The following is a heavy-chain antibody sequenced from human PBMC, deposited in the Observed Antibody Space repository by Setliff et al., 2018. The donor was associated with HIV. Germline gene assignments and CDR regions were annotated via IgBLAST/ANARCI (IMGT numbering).Heavy chain of an antibody. V-gene: IGHV3-30*02. CDR1: GFRFETFG. J-gene: IGHJ5*02. CDR3: AKGVFDQ. Sequence: GGSLRLSCAASGFRFETFGMYWVRQAPGKGLEWVAFIRYDGSNQYYADSVKGRFTISRDNSKNTLYLQMNSLRAEDTAVYYCAKGVFDQWGQGTPVTVSS. CDR2: IRYDGSNQ.